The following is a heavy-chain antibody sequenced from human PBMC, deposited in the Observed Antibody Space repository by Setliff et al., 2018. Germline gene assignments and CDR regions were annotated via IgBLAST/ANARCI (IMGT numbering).Heavy chain of an antibody. D-gene: IGHD3-3*01. CDR1: GVSIRSYY. V-gene: IGHV4-4*07. CDR3: ARERQGGFLEWAPFDS. CDR2: IYRDGSA. J-gene: IGHJ4*02. Sequence: SETLSLTCTVSGVSIRSYYWTWIRQPAGAGLEWIGRIYRDGSADYNPSLRSRVTISVDKSKNQFFLKLTSMTAADTARYFCARERQGGFLEWAPFDSWGQGVVVTVSS.